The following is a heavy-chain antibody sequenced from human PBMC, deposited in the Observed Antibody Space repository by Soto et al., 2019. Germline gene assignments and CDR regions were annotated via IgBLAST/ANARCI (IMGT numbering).Heavy chain of an antibody. J-gene: IGHJ4*02. Sequence: ASVKVSCKASGYTFTSYAMHWVRQAPGQRLEWMGWINAGNGNTKYSQKFQGRVTITRDTSASAAYMELSSLRSEDTAVYYCARDGDQNPGYYGSGSYHDDFDYWGQGTLVTVSS. CDR1: GYTFTSYA. CDR2: INAGNGNT. D-gene: IGHD3-10*01. V-gene: IGHV1-3*01. CDR3: ARDGDQNPGYYGSGSYHDDFDY.